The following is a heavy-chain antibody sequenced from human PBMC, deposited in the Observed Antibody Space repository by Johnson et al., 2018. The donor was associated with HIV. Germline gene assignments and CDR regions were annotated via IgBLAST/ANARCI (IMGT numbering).Heavy chain of an antibody. CDR2: INSDGSST. CDR3: AREQSLIAAQSPDAFDI. Sequence: EVHLVESGGGVVQPGRSLRLSCAASGLTFSRYWMHWVRQGPGKGLVWVSRINSDGSSTSYADSVKGRFSISRDNAKNTLYLQMNSLRAEDTAVYYCAREQSLIAAQSPDAFDIWGQGTMVTVSS. V-gene: IGHV3-74*01. CDR1: GLTFSRYW. D-gene: IGHD6-6*01. J-gene: IGHJ3*02.